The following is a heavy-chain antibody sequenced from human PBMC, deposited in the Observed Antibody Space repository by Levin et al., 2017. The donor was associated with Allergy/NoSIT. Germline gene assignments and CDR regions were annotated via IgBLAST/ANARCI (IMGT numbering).Heavy chain of an antibody. CDR1: GFTFSSYS. CDR2: ISSSSSTI. Sequence: GGSLRLSCAASGFTFSSYSMNWVRQAPGKGLEWVSYISSSSSTIYYADSVKGRFTISRDNAKNSLYLQMNSLRAEDTAVYYCAGYSSSWRPGYWGQGTLVTVSS. J-gene: IGHJ4*02. CDR3: AGYSSSWRPGY. V-gene: IGHV3-48*01. D-gene: IGHD6-13*01.